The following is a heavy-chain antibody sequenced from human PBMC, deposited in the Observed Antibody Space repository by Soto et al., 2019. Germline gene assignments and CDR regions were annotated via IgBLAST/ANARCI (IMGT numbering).Heavy chain of an antibody. V-gene: IGHV6-1*01. CDR2: TYYRSKWYN. Sequence: SQTLSLTCAISGDSVSSNSAAWNWIRQSPSRGLELLGRTYYRSKWYNDYAVSVKSRITINPDTSKNQFSLQLNSVTPEDTAVYYCARYHVLRFLESPQANYYYGMDVWGQGTTVTVSS. J-gene: IGHJ6*02. CDR1: GDSVSSNSAA. D-gene: IGHD3-3*01. CDR3: ARYHVLRFLESPQANYYYGMDV.